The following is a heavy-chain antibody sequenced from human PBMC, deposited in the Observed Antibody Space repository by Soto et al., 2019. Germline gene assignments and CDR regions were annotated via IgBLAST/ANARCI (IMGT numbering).Heavy chain of an antibody. CDR1: GDTFSSYG. CDR2: IKPVFGSP. V-gene: IGHV1-69*01. CDR3: ARSGGHCSSTSCVDF. J-gene: IGHJ4*02. Sequence: QVQLVQAGAEVKKPGSSVKVSCKTSGDTFSSYGINWVRLAPGQGLEWMGGIKPVFGSPVYARKFEGRLTMTADESTSTAYLQLSSLKSEDTAVYYCARSGGHCSSTSCVDFWGQGTLSTVSS. D-gene: IGHD2-2*01.